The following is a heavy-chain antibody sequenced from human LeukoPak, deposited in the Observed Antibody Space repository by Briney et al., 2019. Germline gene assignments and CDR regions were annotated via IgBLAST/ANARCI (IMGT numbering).Heavy chain of an antibody. Sequence: GGSLRLSCAASGFTFSSYGMHWVRQAPGKGLEWVTVIWYDGSNENYADFVKGRFTISRDNSKNTLYLQMNSLRAEDTAVYYCVRNTVTDDGFDIWGQGTMVTVSP. CDR1: GFTFSSYG. D-gene: IGHD4-17*01. CDR2: IWYDGSNE. V-gene: IGHV3-33*08. J-gene: IGHJ3*02. CDR3: VRNTVTDDGFDI.